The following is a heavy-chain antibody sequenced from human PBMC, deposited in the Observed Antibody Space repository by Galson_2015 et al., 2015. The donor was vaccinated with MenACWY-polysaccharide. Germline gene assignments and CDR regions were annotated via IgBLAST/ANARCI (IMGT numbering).Heavy chain of an antibody. J-gene: IGHJ4*02. CDR1: GFTFRSYW. CDR3: ARGPEWAYFDY. Sequence: SLRLSCAASGFTFRSYWMSWVRQAPGKGLEWVANIKQDGSDKYYVDSVKGRFTISRDNARNSLYLQMNSLRAEDTAVYYCARGPEWAYFDYWVQGTLVTVSS. V-gene: IGHV3-7*01. D-gene: IGHD3-3*01. CDR2: IKQDGSDK.